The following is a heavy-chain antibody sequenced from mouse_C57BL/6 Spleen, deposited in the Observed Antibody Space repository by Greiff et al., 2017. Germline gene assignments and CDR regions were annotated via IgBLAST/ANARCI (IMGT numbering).Heavy chain of an antibody. J-gene: IGHJ4*01. CDR1: GYTFTDYE. CDR2: IDPETGGT. D-gene: IGHD2-4*01. CDR3: TRWGLRKAMDY. V-gene: IGHV1-15*01. Sequence: QVHVKQSGAELVRPGASVTLSCKASGYTFTDYEMHWVKQTPVHGLEWIGAIDPETGGTAYNQKFKGKAILTADKSSSTAYMELRSLTSEDSAVYYCTRWGLRKAMDYWGQGTSVTVSS.